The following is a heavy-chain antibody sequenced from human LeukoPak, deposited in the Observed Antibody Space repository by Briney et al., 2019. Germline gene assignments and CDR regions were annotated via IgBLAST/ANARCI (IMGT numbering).Heavy chain of an antibody. Sequence: GGSLRLSCAASGFIFSRHWMTWVRQAPGKGLEFVASIKQGGSEKYYADSVKGRFTVSRDNAKNSLNLQMNSLSAGDTAVYYCARGTTDGDRVDYLDSWGQGTKVTVSS. V-gene: IGHV3-7*01. D-gene: IGHD4-17*01. CDR1: GFIFSRHW. CDR2: IKQGGSEK. CDR3: ARGTTDGDRVDYLDS. J-gene: IGHJ4*02.